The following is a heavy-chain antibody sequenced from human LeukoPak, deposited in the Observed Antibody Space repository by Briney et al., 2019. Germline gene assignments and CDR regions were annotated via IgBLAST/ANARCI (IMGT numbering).Heavy chain of an antibody. CDR3: AREVGIAVAGTGTL. V-gene: IGHV1-2*02. CDR2: INPNSGGT. Sequence: AASVKVSCKASGYTFTGYYMHWVRQAPGQGLEWMGWINPNSGGTNYAQKFQGRVTMTRDTSISTAYMELSRLRSDDTAVYYCAREVGIAVAGTGTLWGQGTLVTVSS. J-gene: IGHJ4*02. CDR1: GYTFTGYY. D-gene: IGHD6-19*01.